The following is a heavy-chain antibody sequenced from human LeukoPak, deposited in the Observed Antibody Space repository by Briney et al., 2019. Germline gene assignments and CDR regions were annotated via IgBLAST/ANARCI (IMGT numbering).Heavy chain of an antibody. J-gene: IGHJ4*02. CDR2: ISSDGSNT. CDR1: GFTFSWYW. CDR3: VSRNYGSSPFDY. Sequence: PGGSLRLSCAASGFTFSWYWMHWVRQAPGKGLAWVSRISSDGSNTNYADSVKGRFTISRDNAKNTLYLQMDSLTAEDTAVYYCVSRNYGSSPFDYWGQGTLVTVSS. D-gene: IGHD4-17*01. V-gene: IGHV3-74*01.